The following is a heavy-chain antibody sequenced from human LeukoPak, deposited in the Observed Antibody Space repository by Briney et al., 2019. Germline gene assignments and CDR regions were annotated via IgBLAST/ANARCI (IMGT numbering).Heavy chain of an antibody. CDR2: IYYSGST. J-gene: IGHJ4*02. CDR3: ARDLLAGYDSSGYYVD. D-gene: IGHD3-22*01. Sequence: SETLSLTCTVSGGSISSRSYYWGWIRQPPGKGLEWIGSIYYSGSTYYNPSLKSRVTISVGTSKNQFSLKLSSVTAADTAVYYWARDLLAGYDSSGYYVDWGQGTLVTVSS. V-gene: IGHV4-39*07. CDR1: GGSISSRSYY.